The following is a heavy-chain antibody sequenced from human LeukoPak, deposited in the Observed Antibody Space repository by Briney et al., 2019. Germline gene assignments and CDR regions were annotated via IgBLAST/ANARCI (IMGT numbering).Heavy chain of an antibody. CDR1: GGTFSSYA. V-gene: IGHV1-69*04. J-gene: IGHJ4*02. CDR2: IIPIFGIA. D-gene: IGHD3-22*01. Sequence: ASVKVSCKASGGTFSSYAISWVRQAPGHGLEWMGRIIPIFGIANYAQKFQGRVTITADKSTSTAYMGLSSLRSEDTAVYYCARDLGRGYYDSSGYWGQGTLVTVSS. CDR3: ARDLGRGYYDSSGY.